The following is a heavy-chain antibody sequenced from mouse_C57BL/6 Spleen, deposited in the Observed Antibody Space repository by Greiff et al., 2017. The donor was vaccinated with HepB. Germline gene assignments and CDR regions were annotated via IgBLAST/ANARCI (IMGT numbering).Heavy chain of an antibody. Sequence: QVQLQQPGTELVKPGASVKLSCKASGYTFTSYWMHWVKQRPGQGLEWIGNINPSNGGTNYNEKFKSKATLTVDKSSSTAYMQLSSLTSEDSAVYYCARETRGGYDWYFDVWGTGTTVTVSS. J-gene: IGHJ1*03. D-gene: IGHD2-14*01. V-gene: IGHV1-53*01. CDR3: ARETRGGYDWYFDV. CDR1: GYTFTSYW. CDR2: INPSNGGT.